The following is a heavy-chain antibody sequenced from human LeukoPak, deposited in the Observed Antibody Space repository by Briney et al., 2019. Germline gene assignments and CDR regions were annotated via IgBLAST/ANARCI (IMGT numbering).Heavy chain of an antibody. CDR3: ARHKSSRGYDYLAAVPY. V-gene: IGHV4-39*01. CDR2: IYYSGST. J-gene: IGHJ4*02. Sequence: SETLSLTCTVPGGSISSSSYYWGWIRQPPGKGLEWIGSIYYSGSTYYKPSLKRRVTISVDTSKNQFPLKLSSVTAADTAVYYCARHKSSRGYDYLAAVPYWGQGTLVTVSS. D-gene: IGHD5-12*01. CDR1: GGSISSSSYY.